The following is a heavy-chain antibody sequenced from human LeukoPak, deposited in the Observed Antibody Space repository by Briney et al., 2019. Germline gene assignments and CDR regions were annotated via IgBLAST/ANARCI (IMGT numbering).Heavy chain of an antibody. D-gene: IGHD3-22*01. CDR2: ISSSGSTI. CDR1: GFTFSSYE. J-gene: IGHJ4*02. CDR3: ARDGIFPYDSSGYYTFDY. Sequence: PGGSLRLSCAASGFTFSSYEMNWVRQAPGKGLEWVSYISSSGSTIYYADSVKGRLTISRDNAKNSLYLQMNSLRAEDTAVYYCARDGIFPYDSSGYYTFDYWGQGTLVTVSS. V-gene: IGHV3-48*03.